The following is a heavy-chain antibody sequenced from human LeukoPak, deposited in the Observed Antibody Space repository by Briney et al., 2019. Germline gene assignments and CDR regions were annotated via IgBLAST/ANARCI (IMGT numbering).Heavy chain of an antibody. J-gene: IGHJ4*02. CDR1: GFTFSSFW. D-gene: IGHD1-1*01. Sequence: GGSLRXSCAXSGFTFSSFWMSWVRQAPGKGLAWVANIKQDGSGKYFVDSVKGRFTISRDNAKNSLYLQMSSLRAEDTAVYYCARGGSRHPSPEDYWGRGTLVTVSS. CDR2: IKQDGSGK. V-gene: IGHV3-7*03. CDR3: ARGGSRHPSPEDY.